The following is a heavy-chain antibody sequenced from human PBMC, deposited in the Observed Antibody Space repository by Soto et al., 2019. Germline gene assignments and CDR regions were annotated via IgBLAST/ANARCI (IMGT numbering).Heavy chain of an antibody. V-gene: IGHV3-48*02. CDR2: ISSSSSTI. CDR1: GFTFSSYS. Sequence: GGSLRLSCAASGFTFSSYSMNWVRQAPGKGLEWVSYISSSSSTIYYADSVKGRFTISRDNAKNSLYLQMNSLRDEDTAVYYCARGIVQLERTGLRYFDYWGQGTLVTVS. CDR3: ARGIVQLERTGLRYFDY. J-gene: IGHJ4*02. D-gene: IGHD1-1*01.